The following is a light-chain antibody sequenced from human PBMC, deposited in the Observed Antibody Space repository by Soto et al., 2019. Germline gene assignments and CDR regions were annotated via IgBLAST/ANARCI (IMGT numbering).Light chain of an antibody. J-gene: IGLJ3*02. CDR3: VLYLGGGIWV. CDR1: SGSVSTSYY. CDR2: STH. Sequence: QTVVTQEPSFSVSPGGTVTLTCGLNSGSVSTSYYPNWCQQTPGQAPRTLIYSTHIRSSGVPDRFSGSILGNKAALTITGAQADDESTYYCVLYLGGGIWVFGGGTKLTVL. V-gene: IGLV8-61*01.